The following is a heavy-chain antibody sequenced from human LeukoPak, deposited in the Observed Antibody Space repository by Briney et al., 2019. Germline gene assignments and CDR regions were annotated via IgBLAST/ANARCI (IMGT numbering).Heavy chain of an antibody. D-gene: IGHD3-22*01. V-gene: IGHV3-23*01. Sequence: GGSLRLSCAASGFTFSSYAMSWVRQAPGKGLEWVSAISGSGGSTYYADSVKGRFTISRAKSKNTLYLQMTSLRAEDTAVYYCAKEAYYYDSSGYSPFDYWGQGTLVTVSS. CDR3: AKEAYYYDSSGYSPFDY. CDR2: ISGSGGST. J-gene: IGHJ4*02. CDR1: GFTFSSYA.